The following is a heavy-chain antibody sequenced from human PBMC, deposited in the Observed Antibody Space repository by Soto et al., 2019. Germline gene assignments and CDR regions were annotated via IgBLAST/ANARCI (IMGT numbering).Heavy chain of an antibody. CDR3: ARFGIAARPAGGNWCDP. D-gene: IGHD6-6*01. CDR1: GFTFSSYW. J-gene: IGHJ5*02. CDR2: IKQDGSEK. V-gene: IGHV3-7*03. Sequence: EVQLVESGGGLVQPGGSLRLSCAASGFTFSSYWMSWVRQAPGKGLEWVANIKQDGSEKYYVDSVKGRFTISRDNAKNTLYLQMNSLRAEDTAVYYCARFGIAARPAGGNWCDPWGQGTLVTVSS.